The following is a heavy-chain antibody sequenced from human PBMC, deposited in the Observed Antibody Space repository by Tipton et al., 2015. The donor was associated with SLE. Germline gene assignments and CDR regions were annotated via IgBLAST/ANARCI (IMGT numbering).Heavy chain of an antibody. Sequence: TLSLTCTVSGGSISSYYWSWIRQPPGKGLEWIGYIYYSGSTNYNPSLKSRVTISVDTSKNQFSLKLSSVTAADTVVYYCARGAGGSSSSAGYWFDPWGQGTLVTVSS. V-gene: IGHV4-59*12. CDR2: IYYSGST. D-gene: IGHD6-6*01. J-gene: IGHJ5*02. CDR1: GGSISSYY. CDR3: ARGAGGSSSSAGYWFDP.